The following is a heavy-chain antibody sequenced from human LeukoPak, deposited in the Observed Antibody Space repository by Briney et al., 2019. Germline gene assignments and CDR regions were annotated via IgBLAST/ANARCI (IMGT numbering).Heavy chain of an antibody. D-gene: IGHD5-12*01. Sequence: GGSLRLSCAASGFTFSSYSMNWVRQAPGKGLEWVSSISSSSSYIYYADSVKGRFTISRDNAKNSLYLQMNSLRAEDMALYYCAKGVATITSLNWYFDLWGRGTLVTVSS. CDR2: ISSSSSYI. CDR1: GFTFSSYS. V-gene: IGHV3-21*04. J-gene: IGHJ2*01. CDR3: AKGVATITSLNWYFDL.